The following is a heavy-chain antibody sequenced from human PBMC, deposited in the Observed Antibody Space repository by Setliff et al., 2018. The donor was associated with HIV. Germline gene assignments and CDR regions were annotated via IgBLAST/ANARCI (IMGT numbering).Heavy chain of an antibody. D-gene: IGHD6-19*01. Sequence: ASVKVSCKASGYSFINYGISWVRQAPGQGLEWMGWISAYNGNTNYAPRLLGRVTMTTDTPTGTAYMELRSLRSDDTAVYFCARLGSGWFDSYYYAMDIWGQGTTVTVSS. CDR2: ISAYNGNT. J-gene: IGHJ6*02. CDR3: ARLGSGWFDSYYYAMDI. V-gene: IGHV1-18*01. CDR1: GYSFINYG.